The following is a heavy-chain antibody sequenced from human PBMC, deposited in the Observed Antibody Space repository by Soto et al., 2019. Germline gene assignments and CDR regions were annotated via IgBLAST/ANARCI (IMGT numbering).Heavy chain of an antibody. CDR2: IWFDGSEE. V-gene: IGHV3-33*01. D-gene: IGHD3-22*01. J-gene: IGHJ4*01. CDR3: ARTHAQSSASCLVG. Sequence: GGSLRLSCAASGFTFRAYGMHWVRQAPGKGLEWVAVIWFDGSEEYYADSVKGRFTVSRDNSKNTAYLIVNNLRAEDTAVYYCARTHAQSSASCLVGWGHGILVTVSS. CDR1: GFTFRAYG.